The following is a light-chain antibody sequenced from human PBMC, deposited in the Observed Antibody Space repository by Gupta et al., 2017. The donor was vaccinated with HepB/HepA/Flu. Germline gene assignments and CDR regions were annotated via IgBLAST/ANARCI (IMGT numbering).Light chain of an antibody. CDR1: QSISSW. J-gene: IGKJ2*01. CDR3: QQYNSYSQVYT. V-gene: IGKV1-5*03. Sequence: DIQMTQSPSTLSASVGDRVTITCRASQSISSWLAWYQQKPGKAPKLLIYKASSLERGVPSRFSGSGAGTEFTLTISSLQPDDFATYYCQQYNSYSQVYTFGQGTKLEIK. CDR2: KAS.